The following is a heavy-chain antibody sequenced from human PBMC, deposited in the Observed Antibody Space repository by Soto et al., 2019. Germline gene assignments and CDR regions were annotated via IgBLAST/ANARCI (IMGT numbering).Heavy chain of an antibody. V-gene: IGHV1-8*01. Sequence: QVQLVQSGAEVKQPGASVKVSCKASGYTFTSYDINWVRQATGQGLEWMGWMNPNRGNTGYAQKIQGRVTMTRNTSTSTASVELTSLRSDNTAVHYCARRPIAVAGNYWCGPWGQGTLVTVSS. CDR2: MNPNRGNT. CDR3: ARRPIAVAGNYWCGP. J-gene: IGHJ5*02. D-gene: IGHD6-19*01. CDR1: GYTFTSYD.